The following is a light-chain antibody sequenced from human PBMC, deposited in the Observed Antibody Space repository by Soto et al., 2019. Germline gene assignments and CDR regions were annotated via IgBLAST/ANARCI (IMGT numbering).Light chain of an antibody. J-gene: IGKJ1*01. Sequence: IVLTQSPGTLSVSPGERATLSCRASQTIRSNYLAWYQQKPGQAPSLLIYGTSSRATGIPDRFSGSGSGTDFTLTISRLEPEDSAIYYCQQYVSWTFGQGTKVEIK. CDR1: QTIRSNY. V-gene: IGKV3-20*01. CDR2: GTS. CDR3: QQYVSWT.